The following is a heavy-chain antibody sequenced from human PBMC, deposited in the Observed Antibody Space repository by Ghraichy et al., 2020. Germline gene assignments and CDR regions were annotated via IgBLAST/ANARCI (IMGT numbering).Heavy chain of an antibody. J-gene: IGHJ5*02. Sequence: SETLSLTCTVSGGSISSISWGWIRQPPGKSLEWIGTIHFSGSTYYNPSLKSRVTISVDTPKNQFSLRLSSVTAADTALYYCARQPTGFPNWFDPWGQGSLVTVSS. CDR3: ARQPTGFPNWFDP. CDR1: GGSISSIS. D-gene: IGHD1-1*01. CDR2: IHFSGST. V-gene: IGHV4-39*01.